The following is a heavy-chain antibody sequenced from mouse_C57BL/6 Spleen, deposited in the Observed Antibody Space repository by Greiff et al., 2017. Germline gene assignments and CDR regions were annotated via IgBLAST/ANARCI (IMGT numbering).Heavy chain of an antibody. J-gene: IGHJ3*01. CDR1: GYTFTSYW. CDR3: AREGLLRVEPGFAY. D-gene: IGHD1-1*01. Sequence: QVQLKQPGAELVKPGASVKLSCKASGYTFTSYWMHWVKQRPGRGLEWIGRIDPNSGGTKYNEKFKSKATLTVDKPSSTAYMQLSSMTPEDSAVYYCAREGLLRVEPGFAYWGQGTLVTVSA. CDR2: IDPNSGGT. V-gene: IGHV1-72*01.